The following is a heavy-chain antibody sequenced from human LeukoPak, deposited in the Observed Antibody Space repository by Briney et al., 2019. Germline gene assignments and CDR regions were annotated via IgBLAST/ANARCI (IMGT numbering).Heavy chain of an antibody. J-gene: IGHJ4*02. V-gene: IGHV3-13*04. D-gene: IGHD3-10*01. CDR2: IGTAGDT. CDR1: GFTFSSYD. CDR3: ARGRFAMVRGVIEYYFDY. Sequence: AGGSLRLSCAASGFTFSSYDMHWVRHATGKGLEWVSAIGTAGDTYYPGSVKGRFTISRENAKNSLYLQMNSLRAGDTAVYYCARGRFAMVRGVIEYYFDYWGQGTLVTVSS.